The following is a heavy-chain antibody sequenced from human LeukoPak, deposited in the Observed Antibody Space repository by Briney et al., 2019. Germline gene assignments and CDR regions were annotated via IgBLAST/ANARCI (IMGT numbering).Heavy chain of an antibody. CDR1: GYTFTGYY. V-gene: IGHV1-69*13. Sequence: SVKVSCKASGYTFTGYYMHWVRQAPGQGLEWMGGIIPIFGTANYAQKFQGRVTITADESTSTAYMELSSLRSEDTAVYYCAARKGWEMATIYGFDYWGQGTLVTVSS. J-gene: IGHJ4*02. CDR3: AARKGWEMATIYGFDY. CDR2: IIPIFGTA. D-gene: IGHD5-24*01.